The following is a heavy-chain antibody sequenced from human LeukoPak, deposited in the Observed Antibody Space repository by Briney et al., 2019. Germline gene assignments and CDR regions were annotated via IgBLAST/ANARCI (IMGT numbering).Heavy chain of an antibody. CDR1: GGSISSSSYY. V-gene: IGHV4-39*01. CDR2: IYYSGST. D-gene: IGHD3-22*01. J-gene: IGHJ4*02. Sequence: SETLSLTCTVSGGSISSSSYYWGWIRQPPGKGLEWIGSIYYSGSTYYNPSLKSRVTISVDTSKNQFSLKLSSVTAADTAVYYCATQYYYDSSGYYVPLFDYWGQGTLVTVSS. CDR3: ATQYYYDSSGYYVPLFDY.